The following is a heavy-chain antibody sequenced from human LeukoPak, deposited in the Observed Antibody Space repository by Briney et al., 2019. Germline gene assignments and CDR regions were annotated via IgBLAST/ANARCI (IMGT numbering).Heavy chain of an antibody. J-gene: IGHJ3*02. CDR1: GGSISSHY. CDR3: ARRGGSGYDDAFDI. D-gene: IGHD3-3*01. Sequence: SETLSLTCTVSGGSISSHYWSWIRQPPGKGLEWIGYVYYSGITNYNPSLKSRVTISVDTSKNQFSLKLSPVTAADTAVYYCARRGGSGYDDAFDIWGQGTMVTVSS. V-gene: IGHV4-59*11. CDR2: VYYSGIT.